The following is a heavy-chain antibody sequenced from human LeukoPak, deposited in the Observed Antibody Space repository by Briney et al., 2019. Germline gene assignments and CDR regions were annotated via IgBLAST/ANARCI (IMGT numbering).Heavy chain of an antibody. D-gene: IGHD3-22*01. CDR3: ASGYYYDSSGYDLESYFDY. V-gene: IGHV1-69*04. J-gene: IGHJ4*02. Sequence: SVKVSCKASGGTFSSYAISWVRQAPGQGLEWMGRIIPIFGIANYAQKFQGRVTITADKSTSTAYMELSSLRSEDTAVYYCASGYYYDSSGYDLESYFDYWGQGTLVTVSS. CDR2: IIPIFGIA. CDR1: GGTFSSYA.